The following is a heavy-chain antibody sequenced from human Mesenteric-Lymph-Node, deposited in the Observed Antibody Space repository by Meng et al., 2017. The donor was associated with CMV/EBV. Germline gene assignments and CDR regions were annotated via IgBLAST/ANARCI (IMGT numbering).Heavy chain of an antibody. CDR2: IYYSGST. CDR3: ARDGSGTYGYYFDY. D-gene: IGHD1-26*01. V-gene: IGHV4-59*01. CDR1: GGSISSYY. J-gene: IGHJ4*02. Sequence: SETLSLTCTVSGGSISSYYWSWIRQPPGKGLEWIGYIYYSGSTNYNPSLQSRVTISVDTSKNQFSLKLSSVTAADTAVYYCARDGSGTYGYYFDYWGLGTLVTVSS.